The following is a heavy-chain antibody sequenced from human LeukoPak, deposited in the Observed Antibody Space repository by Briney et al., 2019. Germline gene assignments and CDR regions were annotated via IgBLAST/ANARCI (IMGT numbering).Heavy chain of an antibody. Sequence: SETLSLTCTVSGGSVSSGSYYWSWIRQPPGKGLEWIGYIYYSGSTNYNPSLKSRVTISVDTSKNQFSLKLSSVTAADTAVYYCARWEWLRTYGMDVWGQGTTVTVS. CDR3: ARWEWLRTYGMDV. J-gene: IGHJ6*02. D-gene: IGHD5-12*01. V-gene: IGHV4-61*01. CDR1: GGSVSSGSYY. CDR2: IYYSGST.